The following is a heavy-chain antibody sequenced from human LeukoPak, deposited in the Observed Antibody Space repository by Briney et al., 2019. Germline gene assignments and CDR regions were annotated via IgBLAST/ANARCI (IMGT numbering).Heavy chain of an antibody. CDR3: ARISGGWSRGAFDV. J-gene: IGHJ3*01. Sequence: GGSLRLSCKVSGFTFSSNWMSWVRQAPGKGLEWVANIKQDGSENYYVDSVKGRFTISRDNARNSLYLQMNSLRAEDTAVYYCARISGGWSRGAFDVWGQGAMVTVSS. D-gene: IGHD6-19*01. V-gene: IGHV3-7*04. CDR2: IKQDGSEN. CDR1: GFTFSSNW.